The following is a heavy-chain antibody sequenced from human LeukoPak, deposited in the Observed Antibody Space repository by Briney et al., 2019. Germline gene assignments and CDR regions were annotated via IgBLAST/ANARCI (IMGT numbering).Heavy chain of an antibody. Sequence: GGSLRLSCAASGFTFSSYSMNWVRQAPGKGLEWVSSISSSSSYIYYADSVKGRFTISRDNAQNSLYLQMNSLRAEDTAVYYCARDLTGSSGYLDYWGQGTLVTVSS. V-gene: IGHV3-21*01. D-gene: IGHD3-22*01. J-gene: IGHJ4*02. CDR3: ARDLTGSSGYLDY. CDR1: GFTFSSYS. CDR2: ISSSSSYI.